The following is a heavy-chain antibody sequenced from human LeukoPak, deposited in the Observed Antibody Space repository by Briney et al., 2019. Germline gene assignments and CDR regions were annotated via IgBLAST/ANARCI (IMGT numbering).Heavy chain of an antibody. J-gene: IGHJ6*03. CDR2: IKQDGSEK. Sequence: GGSLRLSCAASGFTFSSYWMSWVRQAPGKGLEWVANIKQDGSEKYYVDSVKGRFTISRDNAKNSLYLQMNSLRAEDTAVYYCARGAGFKNLEGIYYYMDVWGKGTTVTVSS. CDR1: GFTFSSYW. V-gene: IGHV3-7*01. D-gene: IGHD2/OR15-2a*01. CDR3: ARGAGFKNLEGIYYYMDV.